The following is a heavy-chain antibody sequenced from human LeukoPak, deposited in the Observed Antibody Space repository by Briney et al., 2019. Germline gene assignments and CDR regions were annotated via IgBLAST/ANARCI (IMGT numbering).Heavy chain of an antibody. CDR2: IYYSGST. V-gene: IGHV4-59*01. J-gene: IGHJ5*02. Sequence: SETLSLTCTVSGGSISSYYWSWIRQPPGKGLEWIGYIYYSGSTNYNPSLKSRVTISVDTSKNQFSLKLSSVTAADTAVYYCARDAVYDSSGYPFDPWGQGTLVTVSS. CDR1: GGSISSYY. D-gene: IGHD3-22*01. CDR3: ARDAVYDSSGYPFDP.